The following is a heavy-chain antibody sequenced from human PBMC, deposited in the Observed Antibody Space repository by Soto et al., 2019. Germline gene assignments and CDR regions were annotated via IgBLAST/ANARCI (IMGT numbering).Heavy chain of an antibody. Sequence: PSETLSLTCTVSGGSISSSSYYWGWIRQPPGKGLEWIRSIYYSGSTYYNPSLKSRVTISVDTSKNQFSLKLSSVTAADTAVYYCARPRRLRGYSGYRKFEYWGQGTLVTVS. J-gene: IGHJ4*02. CDR3: ARPRRLRGYSGYRKFEY. CDR1: GGSISSSSYY. CDR2: IYYSGST. D-gene: IGHD5-12*01. V-gene: IGHV4-39*01.